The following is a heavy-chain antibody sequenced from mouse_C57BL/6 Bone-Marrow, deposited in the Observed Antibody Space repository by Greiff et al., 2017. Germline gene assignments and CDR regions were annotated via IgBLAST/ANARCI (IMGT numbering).Heavy chain of an antibody. D-gene: IGHD1-1*01. CDR1: GFTFSDYG. CDR2: ISSGSSTI. V-gene: IGHV5-17*01. CDR3: ASHILLRLYAMDY. J-gene: IGHJ4*01. Sequence: EVKLMESGGGLVKPGGSLKLSCAASGFTFSDYGMHWVRQAPEKGLEWVAYISSGSSTIYYADTVKGRFTISRDNAKNTLFLQMTSLRSEDTAMYYCASHILLRLYAMDYWGQGTSVTVSS.